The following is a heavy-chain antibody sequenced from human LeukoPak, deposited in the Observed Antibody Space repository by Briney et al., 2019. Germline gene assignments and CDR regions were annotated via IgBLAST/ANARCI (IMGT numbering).Heavy chain of an antibody. CDR1: GYNFPLYW. V-gene: IGHV5-51*01. CDR3: ARNADYDILTGNYPWVDY. D-gene: IGHD3-9*01. Sequence: GESLKISCEGSGYNFPLYWIGWVRQMPGKGLEWMGFIFPGDSDTRYNPSFQGQVTISADKSITTAYLQWSSLKASDTAMCYCARNADYDILTGNYPWVDYWGQGTLVTVSS. CDR2: IFPGDSDT. J-gene: IGHJ4*02.